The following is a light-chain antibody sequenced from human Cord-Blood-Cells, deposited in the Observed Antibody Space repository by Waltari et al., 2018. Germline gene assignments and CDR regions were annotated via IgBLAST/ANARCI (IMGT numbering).Light chain of an antibody. Sequence: QSALTQPASVSGSPGQSITLSCTGTSSDVGGYNYVSWYQQHPGKAPKLSIYDVSNRPAGVSNRFSGSKSGNTASLTISGLQAEDEADYYCSSHTSSSTWVFGGGTKLTVL. V-gene: IGLV2-14*03. CDR2: DVS. CDR1: SSDVGGYNY. CDR3: SSHTSSSTWV. J-gene: IGLJ3*02.